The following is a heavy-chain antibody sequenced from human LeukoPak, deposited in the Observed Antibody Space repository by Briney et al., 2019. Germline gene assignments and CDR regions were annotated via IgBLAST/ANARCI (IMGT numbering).Heavy chain of an antibody. CDR2: INPSSGNT. V-gene: IGHV1-46*01. J-gene: IGHJ4*02. D-gene: IGHD3-16*01. CDR1: GYTFSRQY. Sequence: ASVKVSCTASGYTFSRQYMHFVRQAPGQGREWMGIINPSSGNTNYAQKFKGRVTMTRDTSTSTIYMDLSSLRSDDTAVYYCSTSVGGTEFDSWGQGALVTVSS. CDR3: STSVGGTEFDS.